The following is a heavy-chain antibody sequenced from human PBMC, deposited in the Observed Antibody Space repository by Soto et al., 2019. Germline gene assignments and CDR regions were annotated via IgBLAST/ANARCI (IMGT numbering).Heavy chain of an antibody. V-gene: IGHV3-11*06. J-gene: IGHJ6*02. CDR3: ARDSRYYDFPSGYSNYYYYGMDV. Sequence: RLSCAASGFTFSDYYMSWIRQAPGKGLEWVSYISSSSSYTNYADSVKGRFTISRDNAKNSLYLQMNSLRAEDTAVYYCARDSRYYDFPSGYSNYYYYGMDVWGQGTTVTVSS. CDR2: ISSSSSYT. D-gene: IGHD3-3*01. CDR1: GFTFSDYY.